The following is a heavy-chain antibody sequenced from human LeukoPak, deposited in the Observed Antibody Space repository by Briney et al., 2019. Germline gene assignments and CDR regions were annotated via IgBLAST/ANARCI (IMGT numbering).Heavy chain of an antibody. D-gene: IGHD2-2*01. Sequence: ASVKVSCKASGYTFTSYGISWVRQALGQGLEWMGWISAYNGNTNYAQKLQGRVTMTTDTSTSTAYMELRSLRSDDTAVYYCARDVPAALWVAWYYYGMDVWGQGTTVTVSS. CDR2: ISAYNGNT. CDR1: GYTFTSYG. V-gene: IGHV1-18*01. J-gene: IGHJ6*02. CDR3: ARDVPAALWVAWYYYGMDV.